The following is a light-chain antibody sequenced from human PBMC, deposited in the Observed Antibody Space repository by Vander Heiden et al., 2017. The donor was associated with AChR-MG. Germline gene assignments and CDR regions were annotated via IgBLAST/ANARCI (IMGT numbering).Light chain of an antibody. CDR3: AAWDDSLNGVV. CDR2: SND. J-gene: IGLJ2*01. Sequence: QSVLTQPPSASGTPGQRVTISFSGSSSNIGTNPSNWYQQLPETAPKLLMYSNDQRPSGVPDRFSGSKSGTSASLAISGLQSEDEADYYCAAWDDSLNGVVFGGGTKLTVL. CDR1: SSNIGTNP. V-gene: IGLV1-44*01.